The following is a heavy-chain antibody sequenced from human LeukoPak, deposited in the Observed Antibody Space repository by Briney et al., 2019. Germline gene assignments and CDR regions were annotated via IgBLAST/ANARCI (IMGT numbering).Heavy chain of an antibody. V-gene: IGHV3-74*01. CDR3: ARPETQYSSGLDGFDI. CDR1: GFTFSTYW. Sequence: PGGSLRLSCAASGFTFSTYWMHWVRQAPGKGLVWVSRIIRVGSTTTYADSVKGRFTISRDNAKNTLYLQMNSLRTEDTAVYYCARPETQYSSGLDGFDIWGQGTMVTVSS. J-gene: IGHJ3*02. CDR2: IIRVGSTT. D-gene: IGHD6-19*01.